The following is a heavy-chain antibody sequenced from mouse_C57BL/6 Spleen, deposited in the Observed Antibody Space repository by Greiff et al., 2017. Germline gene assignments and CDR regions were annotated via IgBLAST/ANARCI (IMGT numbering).Heavy chain of an antibody. CDR2: INPSTGGT. Sequence: EVQLQQSGPELVKPGASVKISCKASGYSFTGYYMNWVKQSPEKSLEWIGKINPSTGGTNYNQKFKAKATLTVDKSSSTAYMQLKSLTSEDSAVYYCARKLRLNAMDCWGQGTSVTVSS. D-gene: IGHD2-4*01. V-gene: IGHV1-42*01. CDR3: ARKLRLNAMDC. CDR1: GYSFTGYY. J-gene: IGHJ4*01.